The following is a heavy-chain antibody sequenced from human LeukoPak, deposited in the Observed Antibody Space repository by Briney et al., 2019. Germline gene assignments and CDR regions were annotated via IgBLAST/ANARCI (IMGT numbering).Heavy chain of an antibody. CDR1: GFIFSSYW. V-gene: IGHV3-7*01. D-gene: IGHD6-13*01. CDR2: IKEDETAK. CDR3: ARALEAGIFDS. Sequence: PGGSLRLSCAASGFIFSSYWMAWVRQAPGKGLEWVANIKEDETAKYYVDSVRGRFTSSRDNAKNSLYLQMNSLRAEDTAVYYCARALEAGIFDSRGQGTLVTVSS. J-gene: IGHJ3*02.